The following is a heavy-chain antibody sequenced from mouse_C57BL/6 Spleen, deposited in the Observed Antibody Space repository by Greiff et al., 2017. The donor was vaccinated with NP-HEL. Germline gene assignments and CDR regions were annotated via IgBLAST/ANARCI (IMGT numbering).Heavy chain of an antibody. J-gene: IGHJ1*03. CDR1: GYTFTTYP. Sequence: VQLQQSGAELVKPGASVKMSCKASGYTFTTYPIEWMKQNHGKSLEWIGNFHPYNDDTKYNEKFKGKATLTVEKSSSTVYLERSRLTSDDSAVYYCARGDYGSSYDWYFDVWGTGTTVTVSS. D-gene: IGHD1-1*01. V-gene: IGHV1-47*01. CDR2: FHPYNDDT. CDR3: ARGDYGSSYDWYFDV.